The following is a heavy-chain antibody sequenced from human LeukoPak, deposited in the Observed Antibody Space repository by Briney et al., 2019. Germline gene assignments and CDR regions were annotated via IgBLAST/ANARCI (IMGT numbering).Heavy chain of an antibody. CDR1: GGSILDSTYY. CDR3: ARQSSGYYYGWFDP. J-gene: IGHJ5*02. CDR2: IFYTGNT. D-gene: IGHD3-22*01. V-gene: IGHV4-39*01. Sequence: SETLSLTCTVSGGSILDSTYYWAWIRQPPGKGLEWIATIFYTGNTHYNPSLKSRVTMSVDTVKNQFSLNLNSVTAADTAVYYCARQSSGYYYGWFDPWGQGTLVTVSS.